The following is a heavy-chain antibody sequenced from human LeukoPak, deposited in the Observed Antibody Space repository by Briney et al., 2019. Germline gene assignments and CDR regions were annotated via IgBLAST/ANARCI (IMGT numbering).Heavy chain of an antibody. D-gene: IGHD1-20*01. CDR2: INSEGNST. CDR1: GFTFSSYW. Sequence: PGGSLRLSCVASGFTFSSYWMHWVRQVPGKGLVWVSRINSEGNSTTYADSVKGRFTISRDSAKNTLYLQLNSLRAEDTAVYYCVKETNWNDAGRYFDYWGQGTLVTVSS. J-gene: IGHJ4*02. CDR3: VKETNWNDAGRYFDY. V-gene: IGHV3-74*03.